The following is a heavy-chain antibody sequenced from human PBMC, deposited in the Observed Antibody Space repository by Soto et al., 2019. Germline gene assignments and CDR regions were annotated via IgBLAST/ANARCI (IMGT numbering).Heavy chain of an antibody. D-gene: IGHD6-6*01. CDR3: ARDRIAARSYYYSGMDV. Sequence: PGGSLRLSCAASGFTFSSYSMNWVRQAPGKGLEWVSSISSSSSYIYYADSVKGRFTISRDNAKNSLYLQMNSLRAEDTAVYYCARDRIAARSYYYSGMDVWGQGTTVTVSS. CDR2: ISSSSSYI. J-gene: IGHJ6*02. CDR1: GFTFSSYS. V-gene: IGHV3-21*01.